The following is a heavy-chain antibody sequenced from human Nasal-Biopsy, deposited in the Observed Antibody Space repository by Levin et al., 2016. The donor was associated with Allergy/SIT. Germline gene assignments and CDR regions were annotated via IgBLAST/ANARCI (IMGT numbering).Heavy chain of an antibody. D-gene: IGHD2-15*01. J-gene: IGHJ6*02. CDR2: IYTSGST. CDR1: GGSISSGNYC. V-gene: IGHV4-61*02. CDR3: ARADEDVYYYGMDV. Sequence: SETLSLTCTVSGGSISSGNYCWSWIRQPAGKGLEWVGRIYTSGSTSYNPSLKSRVTISVDTSKNQFSLKLSSVTAADTAVYYCARADEDVYYYGMDVWGQGTTVTVSS.